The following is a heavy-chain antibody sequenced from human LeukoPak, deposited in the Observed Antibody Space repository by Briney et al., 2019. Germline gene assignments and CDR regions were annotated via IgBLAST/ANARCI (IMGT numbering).Heavy chain of an antibody. CDR3: ARGGGYASPIGY. V-gene: IGHV4-34*01. D-gene: IGHD5-12*01. CDR2: INHRGST. CDR1: GGSFSYYY. Sequence: SETLSLTCAVSGGSFSYYYWSWIRQPPGKGLELIGQINHRGSTVYNPSLKSRVTVSVNRSKNQFSLRLSSVTAADTAVYYCARGGGYASPIGYWGQGALVTVSS. J-gene: IGHJ4*02.